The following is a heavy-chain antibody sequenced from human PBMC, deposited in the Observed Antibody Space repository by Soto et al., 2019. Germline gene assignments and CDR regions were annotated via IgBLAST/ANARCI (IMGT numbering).Heavy chain of an antibody. CDR3: ARYLGRFNCGSAYFVY. Sequence: QVQLVESGGGVVQPGRSLRLSCAASGFTFSSNGMHWVRQAPGKGLEWVAVIWSDGSEKYYADSVKGRFSISRDNSKNTLYRHMDSLRAEDTAVDYCARYLGRFNCGSAYFVYWGQGNLVTVSS. CDR1: GFTFSSNG. V-gene: IGHV3-33*01. CDR2: IWSDGSEK. J-gene: IGHJ4*02. D-gene: IGHD2-21*01.